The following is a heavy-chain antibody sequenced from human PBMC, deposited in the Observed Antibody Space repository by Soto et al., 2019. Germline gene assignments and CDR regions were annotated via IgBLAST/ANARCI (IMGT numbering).Heavy chain of an antibody. CDR1: GGSISSSSYY. CDR3: ARQGYYDSSGYYYPYYYGMEV. Sequence: SETLSLTCTVSGGSISSSSYYWGWIRQPPGKGLEWIGSIYYSGSTYYNPSLESRVTISVDTSKNQFSLKLSSLTPADSAVYYCARQGYYDSSGYYYPYYYGMEVWGQGTTVTVS. J-gene: IGHJ6*02. D-gene: IGHD3-22*01. CDR2: IYYSGST. V-gene: IGHV4-39*01.